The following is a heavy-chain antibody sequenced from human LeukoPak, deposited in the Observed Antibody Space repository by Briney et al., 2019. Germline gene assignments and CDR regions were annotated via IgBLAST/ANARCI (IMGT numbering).Heavy chain of an antibody. CDR3: AREDPRTKVPEGMDV. J-gene: IGHJ6*02. CDR1: GGSISHYY. D-gene: IGHD4/OR15-4a*01. V-gene: IGHV4-59*01. Sequence: NPSETLSLTCTVSGGSISHYYWSWIRQPPGKGLEWIGYIYYSGTTNYNPSLKSRVTISVDTSKNQFSLKLNSVTAADTAVYYCAREDPRTKVPEGMDVWGQGTTATVSS. CDR2: IYYSGTT.